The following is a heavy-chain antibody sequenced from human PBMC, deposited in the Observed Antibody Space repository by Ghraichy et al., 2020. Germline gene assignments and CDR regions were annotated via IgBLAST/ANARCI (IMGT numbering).Heavy chain of an antibody. Sequence: SGPTLVKPTQTLTLTCTFSGFSLSTSGMCVSWIRQPPGKALEWLARIDWDDDKYYSTSLKTRLTISKDTSKNQVVLTMTNMDPVDTATYYCARILFREGAYGYVGNYYYYGMDVWGQGTTVTVSS. CDR2: IDWDDDK. CDR3: ARILFREGAYGYVGNYYYYGMDV. V-gene: IGHV2-70*11. J-gene: IGHJ6*02. CDR1: GFSLSTSGMC. D-gene: IGHD3-10*02.